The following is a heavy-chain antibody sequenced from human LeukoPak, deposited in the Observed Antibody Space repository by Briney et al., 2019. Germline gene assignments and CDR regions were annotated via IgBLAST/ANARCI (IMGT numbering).Heavy chain of an antibody. CDR2: IYYSGST. CDR3: ARVRGRGTLNKYYFDY. Sequence: SETLSLTCTVSGGSISSSSYYWGWIRQPPGKGLEWIGSIYYSGSTYYNPSLKSRVTISVDTSKNQFSLKLSSVTAADTAVYYCARVRGRGTLNKYYFDYWGQGTQVTVSS. J-gene: IGHJ4*02. D-gene: IGHD1/OR15-1a*01. CDR1: GGSISSSSYY. V-gene: IGHV4-39*07.